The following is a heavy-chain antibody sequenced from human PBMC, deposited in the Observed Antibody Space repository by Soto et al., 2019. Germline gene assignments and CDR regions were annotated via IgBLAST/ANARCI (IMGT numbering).Heavy chain of an antibody. CDR3: AKYSDVLVPASIG. V-gene: IGHV3-23*01. CDR2: ISGSGGST. J-gene: IGHJ4*02. CDR1: GLTFSSYA. D-gene: IGHD2-2*02. Sequence: GSLRLSCAASGLTFSSYAMSWVRQAPGKGLEWDSAISGSGGSTYYADSVKGRFTISRDNSKNTLYLQMNSMRAEDTAVYHCAKYSDVLVPASIGWGQGTLVAFSS.